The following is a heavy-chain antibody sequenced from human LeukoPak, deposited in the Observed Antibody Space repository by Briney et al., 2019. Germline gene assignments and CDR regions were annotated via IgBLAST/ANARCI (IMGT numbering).Heavy chain of an antibody. CDR3: ARDYYYDSSGYPGSDY. CDR1: GFTFSSYS. D-gene: IGHD3-22*01. J-gene: IGHJ4*02. CDR2: ISSSSSTI. Sequence: GGSLRLSCAASGFTFSSYSMNWVRQAPGKGLEWVSYISSSSSTIYYADSVKGRFTISRDNAKNSLYLQMNSLRAEDTAVYYCARDYYYDSSGYPGSDYWAREPWSPSPQ. V-gene: IGHV3-48*04.